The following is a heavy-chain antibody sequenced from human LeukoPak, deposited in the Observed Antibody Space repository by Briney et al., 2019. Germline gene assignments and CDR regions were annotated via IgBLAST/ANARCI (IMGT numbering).Heavy chain of an antibody. Sequence: AGSLRLSCAASGFTFSSYAMNWVRQAPGKGLEWVAFISYDGSNKYYADSVKGRFTISRDNSKNTLYLQMNSLRAEDTAVYYCASQGGLLWFGELSGGMDVWGQGTTVTVSS. D-gene: IGHD3-10*01. J-gene: IGHJ6*02. V-gene: IGHV3-30-3*02. CDR2: ISYDGSNK. CDR1: GFTFSSYA. CDR3: ASQGGLLWFGELSGGMDV.